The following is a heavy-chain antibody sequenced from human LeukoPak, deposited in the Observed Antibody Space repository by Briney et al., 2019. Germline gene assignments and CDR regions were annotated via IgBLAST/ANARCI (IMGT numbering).Heavy chain of an antibody. CDR2: IRSKAYGGTT. D-gene: IGHD6-19*01. Sequence: GGSLRLSCTASGFTFGDYAMSWFRQAPGKGLEWVGFIRSKAYGGTTEYAASVKGRFTISRDDSKSIAYLQMNSLKTEDTAVYYCTRTPPVAGNYYYYYMDVWGKGTTVTVSS. V-gene: IGHV3-49*03. J-gene: IGHJ6*03. CDR3: TRTPPVAGNYYYYYMDV. CDR1: GFTFGDYA.